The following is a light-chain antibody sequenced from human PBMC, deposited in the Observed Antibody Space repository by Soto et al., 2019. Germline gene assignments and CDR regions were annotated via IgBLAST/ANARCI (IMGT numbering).Light chain of an antibody. CDR1: SSDVGGYNY. V-gene: IGLV2-14*01. J-gene: IGLJ1*01. CDR2: DVS. Sequence: QSALTQPASVSGSPGQSITISCTGNSSDVGGYNYVSWYQQHPGKAPKLMIYDVSYRPSGVSDRFSGSKSGNTASLTISGLQSEDEADYYCDSYTSGSSYVFGTGTKLTVL. CDR3: DSYTSGSSYV.